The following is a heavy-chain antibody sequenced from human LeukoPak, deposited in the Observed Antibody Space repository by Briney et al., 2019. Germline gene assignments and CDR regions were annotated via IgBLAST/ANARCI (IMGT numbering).Heavy chain of an antibody. CDR2: INPSGGST. CDR3: ARDSITTTVTTRRWFDP. Sequence: GSVKVSCKASGYTFTSCDINWVRQAPGQGLEWMGIINPSGGSTSYAQKFQGRVTMTRDTSTSTVYMELSSLRSEDTAVYYCARDSITTTVTTRRWFDPWGQGTLVTVSS. D-gene: IGHD4-11*01. V-gene: IGHV1-46*01. CDR1: GYTFTSCD. J-gene: IGHJ5*02.